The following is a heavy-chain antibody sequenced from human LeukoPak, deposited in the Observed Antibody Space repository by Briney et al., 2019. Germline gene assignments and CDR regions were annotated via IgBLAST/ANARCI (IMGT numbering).Heavy chain of an antibody. CDR1: GYTFTSYY. Sequence: ASVKVSCKASGYTFTSYYMHWVRQAPGQGLEWMGIINPSGGSTSYAQKFQGRVTMTRDTSASTVYMELSSLRSEDTAVYYCARERPGGGDAFDIWGQGTMVTVSS. D-gene: IGHD3-10*01. J-gene: IGHJ3*02. CDR2: INPSGGST. CDR3: ARERPGGGDAFDI. V-gene: IGHV1-46*01.